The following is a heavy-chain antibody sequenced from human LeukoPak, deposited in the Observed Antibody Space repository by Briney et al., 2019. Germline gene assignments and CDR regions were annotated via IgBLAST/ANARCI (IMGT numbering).Heavy chain of an antibody. D-gene: IGHD6-13*01. J-gene: IGHJ1*01. CDR2: ISWDGGST. Sequence: GGSLRLSCAASGFTFDDYTMHWVRQAPGKGLEWVSLISWDGGSTYYADSVKGRFTISRDNSKNSLYLQMNSLRTEDTALYYCAKDIGSRYSSSSAEYFQHWGQGTLVTVSS. V-gene: IGHV3-43*01. CDR3: AKDIGSRYSSSSAEYFQH. CDR1: GFTFDDYT.